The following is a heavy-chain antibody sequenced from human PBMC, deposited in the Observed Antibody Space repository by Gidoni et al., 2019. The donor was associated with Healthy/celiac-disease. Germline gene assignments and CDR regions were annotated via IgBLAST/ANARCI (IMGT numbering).Heavy chain of an antibody. CDR1: GFTFSRYA. J-gene: IGHJ4*02. CDR2: ISGSGGST. CDR3: AKDMIVVVITEGGFDY. D-gene: IGHD3-22*01. Sequence: EGQLLESGGGLVQPGGSLSLSCAASGFTFSRYAMRWVRQAPGKGLEGVSAISGSGGSTYYADSVKGRFTISRDNSKNTLYLQMNSLRAEDTAVYYCAKDMIVVVITEGGFDYWGQGTLVTVSS. V-gene: IGHV3-23*01.